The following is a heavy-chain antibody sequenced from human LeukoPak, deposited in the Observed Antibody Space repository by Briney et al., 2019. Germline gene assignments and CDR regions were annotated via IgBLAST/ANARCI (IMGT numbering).Heavy chain of an antibody. J-gene: IGHJ4*02. D-gene: IGHD1-26*01. CDR3: ASSGSYY. CDR1: GGSISGYY. V-gene: IGHV4-34*01. Sequence: SETLSLTCTVSGGSISGYYWSWIRQPPGKGLEWIGEINHSGSTNYNPSLKSRVTISVDTSKNQFSLKLSSVTAAVTAVYYCASSGSYYWGQGTLVTVSS. CDR2: INHSGST.